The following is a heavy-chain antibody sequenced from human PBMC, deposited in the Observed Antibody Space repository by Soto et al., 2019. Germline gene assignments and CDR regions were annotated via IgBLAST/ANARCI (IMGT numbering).Heavy chain of an antibody. D-gene: IGHD5-12*01. J-gene: IGHJ6*03. CDR1: GASISSYY. V-gene: IGHV4-59*01. CDR2: FYKTGTT. CDR3: AKSLVAPNDMAYYYYMDV. Sequence: QVQLQESGPGLVKPSETLSLTCSVSGASISSYYWNWVRQPPGKGLEWIGYFYKTGTTNSHPSLKSRVTISADTSQNQLSLRLTSATAADTAVYFCAKSLVAPNDMAYYYYMDVWGKGTTVTVSS.